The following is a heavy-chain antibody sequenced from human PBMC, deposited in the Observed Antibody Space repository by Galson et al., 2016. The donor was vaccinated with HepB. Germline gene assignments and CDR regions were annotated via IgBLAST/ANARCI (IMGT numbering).Heavy chain of an antibody. J-gene: IGHJ4*02. D-gene: IGHD6-19*01. V-gene: IGHV5-51*01. CDR1: GYKLSSHW. CDR2: IYPGDSDT. Sequence: QSGAEVKKPGESLKISCKTSGYKLSSHWIAWVRQMPGKGLEWIGTIYPGDSDTRYSPSFQGQVIISADKSITTAYLQLSSLKASDTAMYYCARHGRGPYSNSWYDFWGQGSLVSVSS. CDR3: ARHGRGPYSNSWYDF.